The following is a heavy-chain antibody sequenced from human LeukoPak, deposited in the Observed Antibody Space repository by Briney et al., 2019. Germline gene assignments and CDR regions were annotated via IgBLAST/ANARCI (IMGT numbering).Heavy chain of an antibody. CDR3: AKRSPIVGATTRYFDY. CDR1: GFTFSSYA. CDR2: ISISGGST. D-gene: IGHD1-26*01. J-gene: IGHJ4*02. V-gene: IGHV3-23*01. Sequence: PGASLRLSCAASGFTFSSYAMSWVRRAPGKGLEWVSAISISGGSTYYADSVKGRFTISRDNPKNTLYLQMNSLRAEDTAVYYCAKRSPIVGATTRYFDYWGQGTLVTVSS.